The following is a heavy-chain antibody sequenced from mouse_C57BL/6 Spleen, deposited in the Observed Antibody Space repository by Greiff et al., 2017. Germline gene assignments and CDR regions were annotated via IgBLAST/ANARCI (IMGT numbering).Heavy chain of an antibody. CDR1: GYTFTSYW. CDR2: IDPSDSYT. D-gene: IGHD1-1*01. Sequence: QVQLQQPGAELVRPGTSVKLSCKASGYTFTSYWMHWVKQRPGQGLEWIGVIDPSDSYTNYNQKFKGKATLTVDTSSSTAYMQLSRLTSEDSAVYYCAIQDPYYYGRDWGQGTTLTVAS. CDR3: AIQDPYYYGRD. V-gene: IGHV1-59*01. J-gene: IGHJ2*01.